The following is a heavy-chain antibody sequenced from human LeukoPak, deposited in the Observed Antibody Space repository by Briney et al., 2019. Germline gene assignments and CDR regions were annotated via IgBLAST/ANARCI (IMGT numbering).Heavy chain of an antibody. D-gene: IGHD3-9*01. J-gene: IGHJ4*02. V-gene: IGHV4-61*02. CDR1: GGSISSGSYY. CDR2: IYTSGST. Sequence: SETLSLTCTVSGGSISSGSYYWSWIRQPAGKGLEWIGRIYTSGSTNYNPSLKSRVTISVDTSKNQFSLKLSSVTAADTAVYYCAREDVLQYFDGYDYWGQGTLVTVSS. CDR3: AREDVLQYFDGYDY.